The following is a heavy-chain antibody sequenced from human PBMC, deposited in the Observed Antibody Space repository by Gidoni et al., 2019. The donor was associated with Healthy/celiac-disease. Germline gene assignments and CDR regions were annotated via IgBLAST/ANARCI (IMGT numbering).Heavy chain of an antibody. Sequence: NPSLKSRVTISVDTSKNQFSLKLSSVTAADTAVYYCASGGNSDYWGQGTLVTVSS. V-gene: IGHV4-31*02. D-gene: IGHD2-21*02. CDR3: ASGGNSDY. J-gene: IGHJ4*02.